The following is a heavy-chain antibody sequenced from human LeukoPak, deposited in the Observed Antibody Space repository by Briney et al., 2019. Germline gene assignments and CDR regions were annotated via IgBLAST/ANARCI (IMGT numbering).Heavy chain of an antibody. V-gene: IGHV3-30*01. CDR3: ARDLGSPAAMVTNWFDP. CDR2: ISYDGSNK. Sequence: PGRSLRLSCAASGFTFSSYAMHWVRQAPGKGLEWVAVISYDGSNKYYADSVKGRFTISRDNSKNTLYLQMNSLRAEDTAVYYCARDLGSPAAMVTNWFDPWGQGTLVTVSS. J-gene: IGHJ5*02. CDR1: GFTFSSYA. D-gene: IGHD5-18*01.